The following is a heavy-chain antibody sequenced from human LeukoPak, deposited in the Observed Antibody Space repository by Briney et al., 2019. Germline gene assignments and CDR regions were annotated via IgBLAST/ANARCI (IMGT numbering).Heavy chain of an antibody. J-gene: IGHJ4*02. CDR3: AADQGSGWYV. D-gene: IGHD6-19*01. CDR2: IVVGSGNA. Sequence: GASVKVSCKASGFTFTSSAMQWVRQARGQRLGWIGWIVVGSGNANYAQKFQERVTITRDMSTSTAYMELSSLRSEDTAVYYCAADQGSGWYVWGQGTLVTVSS. CDR1: GFTFTSSA. V-gene: IGHV1-58*02.